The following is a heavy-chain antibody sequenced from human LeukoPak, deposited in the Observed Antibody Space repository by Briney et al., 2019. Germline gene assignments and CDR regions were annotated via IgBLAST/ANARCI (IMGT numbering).Heavy chain of an antibody. CDR3: ARSHYDILTGYYFWFDP. Sequence: GGSLRLSCAASGFTFSSYWMSWVRQAPGKGLEWVANIKQDGSEKYYVDSVKGRFTISRDNAKNSLYLQMNSLRAEDTAVYYCARSHYDILTGYYFWFDPWGQGTLVTVSS. D-gene: IGHD3-9*01. CDR2: IKQDGSEK. V-gene: IGHV3-7*01. CDR1: GFTFSSYW. J-gene: IGHJ5*02.